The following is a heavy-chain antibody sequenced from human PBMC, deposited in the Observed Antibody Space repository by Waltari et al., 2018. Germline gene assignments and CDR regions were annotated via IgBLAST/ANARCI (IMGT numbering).Heavy chain of an antibody. CDR3: ATERTGSHDY. Sequence: EVQLVESGGGLVNPGGSLRLSCAASGFTFRNPSINWVRQAPGKGLEWVGLVKSKTDGGTTEYAAPVKGRFTISRDDSKDTAYLQMNSLRIEDTAVYYCATERTGSHDYWGQGTLVTVSS. CDR2: VKSKTDGGTT. V-gene: IGHV3-15*01. J-gene: IGHJ4*02. D-gene: IGHD1-26*01. CDR1: GFTFRNPS.